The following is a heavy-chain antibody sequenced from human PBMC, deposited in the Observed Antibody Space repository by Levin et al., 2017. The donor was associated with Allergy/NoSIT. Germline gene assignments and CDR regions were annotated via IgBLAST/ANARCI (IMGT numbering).Heavy chain of an antibody. V-gene: IGHV3-23*01. D-gene: IGHD1-26*01. Sequence: GGSLRLSCAASGFTFSTFAMNWVRQAPGQGLEWVSSISYSGDYTFYADSVRGRFTISRDNSEHTVYLQMTSLRAEDTALYYCAKDDGTAYYSFDSWGQGTLVTVS. CDR1: GFTFSTFA. J-gene: IGHJ4*02. CDR2: ISYSGDYT. CDR3: AKDDGTAYYSFDS.